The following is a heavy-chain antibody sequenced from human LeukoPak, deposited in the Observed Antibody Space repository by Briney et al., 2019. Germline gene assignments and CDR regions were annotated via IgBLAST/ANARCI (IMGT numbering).Heavy chain of an antibody. V-gene: IGHV1-2*02. J-gene: IGHJ6*02. Sequence: ASVKVSCKASGYTFTGYYMHWVRQAPGQGLEWMGWINPNSGGTNYAQKFQGRDTMTRDTSISTAYMELSRLRSDDTAVYYCASPLEAVAGTPLGMDVWGQGTTVTVSS. D-gene: IGHD6-19*01. CDR1: GYTFTGYY. CDR3: ASPLEAVAGTPLGMDV. CDR2: INPNSGGT.